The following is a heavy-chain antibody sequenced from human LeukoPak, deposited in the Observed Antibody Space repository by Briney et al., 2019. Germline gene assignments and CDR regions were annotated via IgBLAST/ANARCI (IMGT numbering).Heavy chain of an antibody. CDR3: ARGSEGYCSGGGCYYGMDV. J-gene: IGHJ6*01. V-gene: IGHV3-21*01. CDR1: GFTFSSYT. Sequence: PGGSLRLSCAASGFTFSSYTMNWVRQAPGKGLEWVSYISSSSSYIYYTDSVKGRFTISRDNAENSLYLQMNSLSAEDTAVYYCARGSEGYCSGGGCYYGMDVWGQGTTVTVSS. CDR2: ISSSSSYI. D-gene: IGHD2-15*01.